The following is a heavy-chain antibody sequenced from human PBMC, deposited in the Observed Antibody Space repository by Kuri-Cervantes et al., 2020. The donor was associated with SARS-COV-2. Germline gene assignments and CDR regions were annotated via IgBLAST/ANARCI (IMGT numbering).Heavy chain of an antibody. CDR1: DGSISSDY. V-gene: IGHV4-59*08. Sequence: SETLSLSCSVSDGSISSDYWSWIRQSPGKGLEWIGYIYNSGTTNYNLSLRGRVTISVDTSKDQFYLNFTSVSAADTAVYYCVSYQRWQGWFGPWGQGTLVTVSS. J-gene: IGHJ5*02. D-gene: IGHD4-23*01. CDR2: IYNSGTT. CDR3: VSYQRWQGWFGP.